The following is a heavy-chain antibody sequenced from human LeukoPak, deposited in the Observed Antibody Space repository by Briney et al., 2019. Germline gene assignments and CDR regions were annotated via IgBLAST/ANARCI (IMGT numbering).Heavy chain of an antibody. D-gene: IGHD2-2*01. Sequence: GGSLRLSCAASGFTFSDYYMSWIRQAPGKGLEWVSYISSSGSTIYYADSVKGRFTISRDNAKNSLYLQMNSLRAEDTAVYYCARDNRIVVVPAAGYGVDVWGQGTTVTVSS. V-gene: IGHV3-11*01. CDR1: GFTFSDYY. CDR3: ARDNRIVVVPAAGYGVDV. CDR2: ISSSGSTI. J-gene: IGHJ6*02.